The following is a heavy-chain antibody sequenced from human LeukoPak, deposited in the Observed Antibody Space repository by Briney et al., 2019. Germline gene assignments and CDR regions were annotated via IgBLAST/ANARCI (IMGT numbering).Heavy chain of an antibody. D-gene: IGHD1-26*01. V-gene: IGHV3-21*01. J-gene: IGHJ4*02. CDR1: GFTFSSYS. CDR2: ISSTSTYI. Sequence: GGSLRLSCAASGFTFSSYSMIWVRQASGKGLEWVSSISSTSTYIYYADSVKGRFTISRDNAKNSLNLQMNSLRAEDTAVYYCARLMGDRTIYDSWGQGTLVTVSS. CDR3: ARLMGDRTIYDS.